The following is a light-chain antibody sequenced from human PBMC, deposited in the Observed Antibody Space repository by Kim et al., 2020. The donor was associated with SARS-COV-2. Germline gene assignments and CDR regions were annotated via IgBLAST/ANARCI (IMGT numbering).Light chain of an antibody. V-gene: IGKV3-11*01. CDR1: QSVSSY. Sequence: SPGERATHSCRASQSVSSYLAWYQQKPGQAPRLLIYDASNRATGIPARFSGSGSGTDFTLTISSLEPEDFAVYYCQQRSNWLSITFGQGTRLEIK. CDR3: QQRSNWLSIT. CDR2: DAS. J-gene: IGKJ5*01.